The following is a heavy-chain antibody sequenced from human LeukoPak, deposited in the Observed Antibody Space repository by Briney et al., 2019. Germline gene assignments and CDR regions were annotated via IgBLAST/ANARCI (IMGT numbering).Heavy chain of an antibody. CDR2: ISYDGSNK. CDR1: GFTFSSYG. D-gene: IGHD3-10*01. J-gene: IGHJ3*02. V-gene: IGHV3-30*18. Sequence: GRSQRLSCAASGFTFSSYGMHWVRQAPGKGLEWVAVISYDGSNKYYADSVKGRFTISRDNSKNTLYLQMNSLRAEDTAVYYCAKDGYGSGPNGAFDIWGQGTMVTVSS. CDR3: AKDGYGSGPNGAFDI.